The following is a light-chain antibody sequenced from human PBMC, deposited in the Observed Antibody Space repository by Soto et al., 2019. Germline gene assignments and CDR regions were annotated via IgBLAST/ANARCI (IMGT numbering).Light chain of an antibody. J-gene: IGLJ2*01. Sequence: QSALTQPRSVSGSPGQSVTISCTGTSSDVGGYNYVSWYQQHPGKAPKLMIYDVSKRPSGVPDRFSGSKSGNTASLTISGLQAEDEADYCCCSYADSYTLVFGGGTKLTVL. CDR3: CSYADSYTLV. CDR2: DVS. V-gene: IGLV2-11*01. CDR1: SSDVGGYNY.